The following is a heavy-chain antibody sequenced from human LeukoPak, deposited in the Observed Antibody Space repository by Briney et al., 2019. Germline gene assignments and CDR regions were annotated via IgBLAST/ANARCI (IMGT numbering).Heavy chain of an antibody. Sequence: PGGSLRLSCAASGFTFENYGMSWVRQVPGKGLEWVSGINWNGGSTAYADSVKGRFTISRDNARSSLYLQLNSLRAEDTAVYYCARDWQTVDGNYYYMDVWGKGTTVTISS. V-gene: IGHV3-20*04. CDR3: ARDWQTVDGNYYYMDV. CDR2: INWNGGST. J-gene: IGHJ6*03. D-gene: IGHD4-17*01. CDR1: GFTFENYG.